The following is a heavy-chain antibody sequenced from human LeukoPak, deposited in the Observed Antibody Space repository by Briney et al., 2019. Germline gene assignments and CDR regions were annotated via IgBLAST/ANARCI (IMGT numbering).Heavy chain of an antibody. J-gene: IGHJ4*02. CDR1: GYTFTGYY. CDR2: INPNSGGT. Sequence: ASVKVSCKASGYTFTGYYMHWVRQAPGQGLEWMGWINPNSGGTNYAQKFQGRVTITADKSTSTAYMELSSLRSEDTAVYYCARGVFDYWGQGTLVTVSS. CDR3: ARGVFDY. V-gene: IGHV1-2*02.